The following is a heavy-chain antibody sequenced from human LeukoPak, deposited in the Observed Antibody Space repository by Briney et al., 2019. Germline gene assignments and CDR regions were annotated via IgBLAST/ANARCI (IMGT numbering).Heavy chain of an antibody. CDR2: TSGTTGDT. D-gene: IGHD3-22*01. CDR1: GLTFSISP. V-gene: IGHV3-23*01. CDR3: ATKTPGNYPYDY. J-gene: IGHJ4*02. Sequence: TGGSLRLSCAASGLTFSISPMNWVRQAPGKGLEWVSTSGTTGDTYYADSVKGRFTISRDNSKNTLYLQMTSLRAEDTALYYCATKTPGNYPYDYWGQGTLVIVSP.